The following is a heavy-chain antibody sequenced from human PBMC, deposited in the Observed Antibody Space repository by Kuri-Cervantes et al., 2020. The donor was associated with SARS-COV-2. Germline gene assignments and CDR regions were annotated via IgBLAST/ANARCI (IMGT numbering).Heavy chain of an antibody. Sequence: ASVKVSCKASGYTFTSYGISWVRQAPGQGLEWMGWISAYNGNTNYAQKLQGRVTMTTDTSTSTAYMELRSLRSEDTAVYYCASPKGTMVRGVIKGYYYYYGMDVWGQGTTVTVSS. CDR3: ASPKGTMVRGVIKGYYYYYGMDV. CDR1: GYTFTSYG. D-gene: IGHD3-10*01. V-gene: IGHV1-18*01. CDR2: ISAYNGNT. J-gene: IGHJ6*02.